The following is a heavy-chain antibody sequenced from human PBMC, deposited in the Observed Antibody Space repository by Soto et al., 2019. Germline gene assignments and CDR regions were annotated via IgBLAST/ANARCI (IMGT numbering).Heavy chain of an antibody. D-gene: IGHD3-3*01. J-gene: IGHJ4*02. CDR3: ARDFAYFDS. Sequence: SETLSLTCSVSGGSMRSEGYYWSWIRQHPGKGLEWIGYVYHTGRTSYNPSLKSRVSISMDTSKNQFSLNLDSVTAADTTVYFCARDFAYFDSWGQGTLVTVSS. CDR1: GGSMRSEGYY. V-gene: IGHV4-61*08. CDR2: VYHTGRT.